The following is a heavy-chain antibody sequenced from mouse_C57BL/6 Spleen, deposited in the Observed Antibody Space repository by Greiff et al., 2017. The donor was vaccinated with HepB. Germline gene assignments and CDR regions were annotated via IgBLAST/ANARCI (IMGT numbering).Heavy chain of an antibody. CDR1: GYAFSSSW. V-gene: IGHV1-82*01. J-gene: IGHJ3*01. CDR2: IYPGDGDT. Sequence: QVQLQQSGPELVKPGASVKISCKASGYAFSSSWMNWVKQRPGKGLEWIGRIYPGDGDTNYNGKFKGKATLTADNSSSTAYMQLSSLTSEDSAVYFCARRGPGAWFAYWGQGTLVTVSA. CDR3: ARRGPGAWFAY.